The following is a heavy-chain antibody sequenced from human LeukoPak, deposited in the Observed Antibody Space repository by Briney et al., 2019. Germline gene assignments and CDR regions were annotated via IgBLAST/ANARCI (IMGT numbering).Heavy chain of an antibody. CDR3: ARNDYASSSGYDF. V-gene: IGHV3-21*01. CDR2: ISSGSDHI. Sequence: GGSLRLSCAASGFTFSSYAMNWVRQAPGKGLEWVSSISSGSDHIYYADSVKGRFTISRDNAKNSLYLQMDSLRAEDTAVFFCARNDYASSSGYDFWGQGTLVTVSS. CDR1: GFTFSSYA. J-gene: IGHJ4*02. D-gene: IGHD6-6*01.